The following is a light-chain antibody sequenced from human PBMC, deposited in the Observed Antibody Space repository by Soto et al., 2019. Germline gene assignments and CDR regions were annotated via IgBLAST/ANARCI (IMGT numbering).Light chain of an antibody. CDR2: GSP. Sequence: EIVLTQSPGTLSLSPGERATLSCRASQSFSSTYLAWYQQKPGQAPSLLIYGSPSRATGTPDRFSGSGSGTDLTLTISRLEPEDFAVYYCQQFGGAPFTFGTGTKVAIK. CDR3: QQFGGAPFT. CDR1: QSFSSTY. V-gene: IGKV3-20*01. J-gene: IGKJ3*01.